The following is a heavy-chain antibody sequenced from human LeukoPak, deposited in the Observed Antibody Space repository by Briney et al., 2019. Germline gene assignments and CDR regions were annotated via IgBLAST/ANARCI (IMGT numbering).Heavy chain of an antibody. V-gene: IGHV1-69*04. D-gene: IGHD3-3*01. J-gene: IGHJ6*02. Sequence: ASVTVSCKASGGTFSSYAISWVRQAPGQGLEWMGRVIPILGIANYAQKFQGRVTITADKSTSTAYMELSSLRSEDTAVYYCARDPLLRFLESYYGMDVWGQGTTVTVSS. CDR1: GGTFSSYA. CDR2: VIPILGIA. CDR3: ARDPLLRFLESYYGMDV.